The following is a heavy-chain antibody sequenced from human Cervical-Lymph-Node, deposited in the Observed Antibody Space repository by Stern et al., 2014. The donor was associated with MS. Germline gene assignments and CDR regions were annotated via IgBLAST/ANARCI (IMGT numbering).Heavy chain of an antibody. J-gene: IGHJ5*02. CDR2: ISAFTGNT. Sequence: VQLVESGAEVKKPGASVKVSCKASGYTFTSSGISLVRQAPGQGLECMGWISAFTGNTNYAQKLQGRVPLSTDTSTGPDYMELRSLRSDDTAVYYCAREEEWAGIRYWFDPWGQGTLVTVSS. CDR3: AREEEWAGIRYWFDP. CDR1: GYTFTSSG. V-gene: IGHV1-18*01. D-gene: IGHD6-19*01.